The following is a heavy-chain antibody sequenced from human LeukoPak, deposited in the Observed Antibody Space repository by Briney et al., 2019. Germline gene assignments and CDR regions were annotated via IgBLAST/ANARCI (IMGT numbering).Heavy chain of an antibody. V-gene: IGHV4-30-2*01. CDR3: ARALYYELDY. CDR2: IYHSGST. D-gene: IGHD3-3*01. CDR1: GGSISSGGYS. Sequence: SQTLSLTCAVSGGSISSGGYSWSWIRQPPGKGLEWIGYIYHSGSTYYNPSLKSRVTISVDRSKNQFSLKLSSVTAADTAVYNCARALYYELDYWGQGTLVTVSS. J-gene: IGHJ4*02.